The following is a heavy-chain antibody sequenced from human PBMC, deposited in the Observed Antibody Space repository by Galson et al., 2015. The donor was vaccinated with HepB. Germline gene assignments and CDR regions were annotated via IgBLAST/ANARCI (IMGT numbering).Heavy chain of an antibody. CDR2: FDPEDGET. J-gene: IGHJ6*02. CDR3: AGEGNWSSKRDYGMDV. V-gene: IGHV1-24*01. Sequence: SVKVSCKVSGSTLTELSMHWVRQAPGKGLEWMGGFDPEDGETIYAQKFQGRVTMTEDTSTDTAYMELSSLRSEDTAVYYCAGEGNWSSKRDYGMDVWGQGTTVTVSS. CDR1: GSTLTELS. D-gene: IGHD1-1*01.